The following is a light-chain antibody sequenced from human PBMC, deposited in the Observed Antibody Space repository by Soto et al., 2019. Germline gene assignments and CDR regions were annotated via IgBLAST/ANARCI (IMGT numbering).Light chain of an antibody. Sequence: DIQMTQSPSTLSASVGDRVTITCRASQSISSWLAWYQQKPGTATKLLIYKASSLVSGVPSRFSGSRSVTEFTLTSSSLQPNDCATYYCQQYNSYSYTCGQGTKLESK. J-gene: IGKJ2*01. CDR2: KAS. V-gene: IGKV1-5*03. CDR1: QSISSW. CDR3: QQYNSYSYT.